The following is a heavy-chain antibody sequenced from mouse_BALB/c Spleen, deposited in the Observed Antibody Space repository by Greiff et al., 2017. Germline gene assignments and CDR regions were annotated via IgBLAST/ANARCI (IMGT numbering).Heavy chain of an antibody. J-gene: IGHJ3*01. CDR3: ARHDRSHAWFAY. V-gene: IGHV5-6*01. Sequence: EVQRVESGGDLVKPGGSLKLSCAASGFTFSSYGMSWVRQTPDKRLEWVATISSGGSYTYYPDSVKGRFTISRDNAKNTLYLQMSSLKSEDTAMYYCARHDRSHAWFAYWGQGTLVTVSA. CDR2: ISSGGSYT. CDR1: GFTFSSYG.